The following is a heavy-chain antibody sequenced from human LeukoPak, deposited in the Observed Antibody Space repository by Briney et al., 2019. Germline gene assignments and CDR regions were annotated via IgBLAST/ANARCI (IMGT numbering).Heavy chain of an antibody. CDR1: GFTFSSYG. CDR2: IWYDGSNK. Sequence: PGGSLRLSCAASGFTFSSYGMHWVRQAPGKGLEWVAVIWYDGSNKYYADSVKGRFTFSRDNSKNTLYLQMNSLRAEDTAVYYCAKIVHGGQQLAGGFDYWGQGTLVTVSS. D-gene: IGHD6-13*01. CDR3: AKIVHGGQQLAGGFDY. J-gene: IGHJ4*02. V-gene: IGHV3-30*02.